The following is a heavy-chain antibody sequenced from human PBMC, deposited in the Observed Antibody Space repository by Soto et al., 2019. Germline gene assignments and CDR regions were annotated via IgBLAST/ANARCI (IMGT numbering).Heavy chain of an antibody. V-gene: IGHV4-39*01. CDR3: ARLDSSSWEYYD. Sequence: SETLSLTCTVSGGSISSSSYYWGWIRQPPGKGLEWIGSIYYSGSTYYNPSLKSRVTISVDTSKNQFSLKLSSVTAADTAVYYGARLDSSSWEYYDWGKGTLVTVSS. CDR1: GGSISSSSYY. CDR2: IYYSGST. D-gene: IGHD6-13*01. J-gene: IGHJ4*02.